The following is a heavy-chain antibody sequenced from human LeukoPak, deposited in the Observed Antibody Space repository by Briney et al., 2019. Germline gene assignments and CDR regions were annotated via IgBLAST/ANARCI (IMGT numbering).Heavy chain of an antibody. Sequence: GRSLRLSCAASGFTFSSYAMHWVRQAPGKGLEWVAVISYDGSNKYYADSVKGRFTISRDNSKNTLYLQMNSLRAEDTAVYYCARDLIAAAGTNYWGQGTLVTVSS. CDR3: ARDLIAAAGTNY. CDR1: GFTFSSYA. V-gene: IGHV3-30-3*01. J-gene: IGHJ4*02. CDR2: ISYDGSNK. D-gene: IGHD6-13*01.